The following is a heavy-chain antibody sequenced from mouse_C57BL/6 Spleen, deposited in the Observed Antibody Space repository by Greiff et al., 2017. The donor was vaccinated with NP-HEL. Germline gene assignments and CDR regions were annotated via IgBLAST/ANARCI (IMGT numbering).Heavy chain of an antibody. J-gene: IGHJ2*01. V-gene: IGHV1-19*01. Sequence: EVQLQQSGPVLVKPGASVKMSCKASGYTFTDYYMNWVKQSHGKSLEWIGVINPYNGGTSYNQKFKGKATLTVDKSSSTAYMELNSLTSEDSAVYYCARYGTSGYFDYWGQGTTLTVSS. CDR2: INPYNGGT. CDR1: GYTFTDYY. D-gene: IGHD1-1*01. CDR3: ARYGTSGYFDY.